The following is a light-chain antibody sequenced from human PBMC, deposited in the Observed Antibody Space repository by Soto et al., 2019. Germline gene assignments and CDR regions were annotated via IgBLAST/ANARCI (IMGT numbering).Light chain of an antibody. J-gene: IGLJ3*02. V-gene: IGLV2-14*01. CDR3: SSYTTSSTHWV. CDR1: SSDVGGYNY. CDR2: EVS. Sequence: QSVLTQPASVSGSPGQSITISYTGTSSDVGGYNYVSWYQQHPGKAPKLMIYEVSNRPSGFSNRFSGSKSGNTASLTISGLQAEDEADYYCSSYTTSSTHWVFGGGTKLTVL.